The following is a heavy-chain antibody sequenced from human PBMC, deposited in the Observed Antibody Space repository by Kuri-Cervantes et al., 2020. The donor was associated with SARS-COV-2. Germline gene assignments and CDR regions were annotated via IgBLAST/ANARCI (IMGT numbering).Heavy chain of an antibody. CDR1: GYTFTSYG. CDR3: ARDSFVAVAGDSTFDY. D-gene: IGHD6-19*01. Sequence: SVKVSCKASGYTFTSYGISWVRQAPGQGLEWMGGIIPIFGTANYAQKFQGRVTITADESTSTAYMELSSLRSEDTAAYYCARDSFVAVAGDSTFDYWGQGTLVTVSS. J-gene: IGHJ4*02. CDR2: IIPIFGTA. V-gene: IGHV1-69*13.